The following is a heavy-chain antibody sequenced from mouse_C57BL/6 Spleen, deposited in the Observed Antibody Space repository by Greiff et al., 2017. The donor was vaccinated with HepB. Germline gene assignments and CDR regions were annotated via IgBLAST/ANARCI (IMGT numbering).Heavy chain of an antibody. V-gene: IGHV1-50*01. CDR3: ARTGTFDY. Sequence: QVQLKQPGAELVKPGASVKLSCKASGSTFTSYWMQWVKQRPGQGLEWIGEIDPSDSYTNYNQKFKGKATLTVDTSSSTAYMQLSSLTSEDSAVYYCARTGTFDYWGQGTTLTVSS. CDR2: IDPSDSYT. CDR1: GSTFTSYW. D-gene: IGHD3-3*01. J-gene: IGHJ2*01.